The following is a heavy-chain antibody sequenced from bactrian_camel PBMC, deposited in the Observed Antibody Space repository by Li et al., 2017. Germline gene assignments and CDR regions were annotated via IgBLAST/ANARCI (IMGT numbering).Heavy chain of an antibody. D-gene: IGHD6*01. CDR3: AEHGTVVDVRCD. Sequence: HVQLVESGGGSVQSGVSLRLSCAASRFTFSAGCMAWFRQAPGKEREGVAAIDSEGGRSYSSYVEGRFTISLDNAKTTMYLQMTNLKPEDTAVYHCAEHGTVVDVRCDWTQGTQVTVS. CDR2: IDSEGGR. J-gene: IGHJ4*01. CDR1: RFTFSAGC. V-gene: IGHV3S26*01.